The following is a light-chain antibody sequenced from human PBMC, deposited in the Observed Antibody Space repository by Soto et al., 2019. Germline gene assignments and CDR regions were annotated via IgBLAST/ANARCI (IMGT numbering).Light chain of an antibody. J-gene: IGKJ5*01. CDR2: AAS. CDR3: QQAYIIPPT. Sequence: EIHMTLSPSALAASLGHRLTSTCRASQSITSYLHWYQQKPGKAPNLLIYAASSLQSGVPPRCSCSESGADSTLTICSRQPEAFAFYYFQQAYIIPPTFCQGTRVEIK. V-gene: IGKV1-39*01. CDR1: QSITSY.